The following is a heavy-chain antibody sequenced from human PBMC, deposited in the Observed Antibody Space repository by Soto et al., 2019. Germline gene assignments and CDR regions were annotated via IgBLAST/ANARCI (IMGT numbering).Heavy chain of an antibody. D-gene: IGHD6-6*01. J-gene: IGHJ5*02. V-gene: IGHV4-39*01. Sequence: SETLSLTCTVSGGSISDSSYYWGWIRQPPGKGLDWIGSIYYSGSTYYNPSLKSRVTMSVDTSKNQFSLKLTSVTAADTAVYYCARHPAEYSSSSRGNWFDPWGQGTLVTVSS. CDR1: GGSISDSSYY. CDR2: IYYSGST. CDR3: ARHPAEYSSSSRGNWFDP.